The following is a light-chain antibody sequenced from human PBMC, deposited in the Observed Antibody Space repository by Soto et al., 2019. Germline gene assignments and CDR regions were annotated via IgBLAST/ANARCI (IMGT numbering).Light chain of an antibody. CDR1: QSVSSY. CDR3: QQRSNWPPRIT. CDR2: DAA. Sequence: EIVLTQSPATLSLSPGERATLSCRASQSVSSYLAWYQQKPGQAPRLLIYDAATRATGIPASFSGSGSGTDFTLTISSLEPDDFAVYHCQQRSNWPPRITFGQGTRLEIK. J-gene: IGKJ5*01. V-gene: IGKV3-11*01.